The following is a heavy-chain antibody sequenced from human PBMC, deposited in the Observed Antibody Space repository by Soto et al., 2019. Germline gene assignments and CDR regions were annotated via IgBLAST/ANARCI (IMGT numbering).Heavy chain of an antibody. CDR2: SNTAYDIT. CDR3: ARVGACGAFGI. V-gene: IGHV1-3*02. Sequence: QVQLVQSAAEAQKLGASVTVSCKASGCIFTDYAIHGVRQAPGPRPEWLGWSNTAYDITTYSPDFQDRVTITTDTSASITYLELSRLRSEDMAIYYCARVGACGAFGIWGEVAMVSVS. J-gene: IGHJ3*02. CDR1: GCIFTDYA. D-gene: IGHD2-8*01.